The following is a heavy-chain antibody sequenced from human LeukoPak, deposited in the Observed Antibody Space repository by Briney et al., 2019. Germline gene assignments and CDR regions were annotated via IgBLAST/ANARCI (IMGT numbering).Heavy chain of an antibody. D-gene: IGHD6-19*01. CDR1: GFTFSSYA. J-gene: IGHJ4*02. Sequence: GGFLRLSCAASGFTFSSYAMHWVRQAPGKGLEWVAVISYDGSNKYYADSVKGRFTISRDNSKNTLYLQMNSLRAEDTAVYYCAKEAIQDHSSGFDYWGRGTLVTVSS. CDR3: AKEAIQDHSSGFDY. V-gene: IGHV3-30-3*02. CDR2: ISYDGSNK.